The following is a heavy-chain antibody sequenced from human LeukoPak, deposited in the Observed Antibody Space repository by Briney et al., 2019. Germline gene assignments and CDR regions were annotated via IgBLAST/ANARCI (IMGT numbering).Heavy chain of an antibody. CDR2: ISYDESHK. Sequence: GGSLRLSCAASGFSLRNHAMHWVRQAPGKGLEWLAVISYDESHKYYADSVKGRFTMSRDNSKNTLYLQMNSLRAEDTAVYHCAKVVFGMVRGYNYYYFYGMDVWGKGTTVTVSS. CDR3: AKVVFGMVRGYNYYYFYGMDV. V-gene: IGHV3-30*18. D-gene: IGHD3-10*01. J-gene: IGHJ6*04. CDR1: GFSLRNHA.